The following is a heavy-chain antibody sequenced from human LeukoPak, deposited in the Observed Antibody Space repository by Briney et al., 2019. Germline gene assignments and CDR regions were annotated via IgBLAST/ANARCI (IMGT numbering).Heavy chain of an antibody. J-gene: IGHJ3*02. V-gene: IGHV4-39*01. CDR2: MYYSGNT. CDR1: GGSISSSSYY. Sequence: SETLSLTCTVSGGSISSSSYYWGWIRQSPGKGLEWIGSMYYSGNTYYNPSLNSRVTITVDTSKNQFSLQLSSVTAADTTVYYCARSHIVAVTGFAFDIWGQGTLVTVSS. D-gene: IGHD2-21*02. CDR3: ARSHIVAVTGFAFDI.